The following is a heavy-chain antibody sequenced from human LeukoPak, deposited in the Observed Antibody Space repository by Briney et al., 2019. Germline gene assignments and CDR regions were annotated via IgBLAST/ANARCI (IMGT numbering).Heavy chain of an antibody. CDR3: ARDDSSGYAIDY. Sequence: SETLSLTCTVSGGSISSSSYYWAWIRQPPGKGLEWIGSIYYSGSTYYNPSLKSRLTISVDTSKNQFSLKLSSVTAADTAVYYCARDDSSGYAIDYWGQGTLVTVSS. CDR2: IYYSGST. J-gene: IGHJ4*02. D-gene: IGHD3-22*01. V-gene: IGHV4-39*02. CDR1: GGSISSSSYY.